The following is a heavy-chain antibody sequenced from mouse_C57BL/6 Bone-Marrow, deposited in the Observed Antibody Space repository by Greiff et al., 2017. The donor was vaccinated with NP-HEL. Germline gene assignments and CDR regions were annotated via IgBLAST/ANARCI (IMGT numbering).Heavy chain of an antibody. CDR3: ARYRYYGSSPTEYFDV. V-gene: IGHV1-81*01. Sequence: VQLQQSGAELARPGASVKLSCKASGYTFTSYGISWVKQRPGQGLEWIGEIYPRSGNTYYNEKFKGKATLTADKSSSTAYMELCSLTSEDSAVYFCARYRYYGSSPTEYFDVWGTGTTVTVSS. CDR1: GYTFTSYG. CDR2: IYPRSGNT. J-gene: IGHJ1*03. D-gene: IGHD1-1*01.